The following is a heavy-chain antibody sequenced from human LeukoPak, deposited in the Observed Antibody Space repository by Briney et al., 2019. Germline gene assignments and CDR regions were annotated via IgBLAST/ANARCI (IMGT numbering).Heavy chain of an antibody. CDR1: GGSINSGTYY. CDR3: ARFRYYYDSSGFLGNWFDP. CDR2: IYPSGTT. J-gene: IGHJ5*02. Sequence: SETLSLTCTVSGGSINSGTYYWSWIRQPAGKGLEWIGRIYPSGTTNYNPSLKSRVTISVDTSKNQFSLKLSSVTAADTAVYYCARFRYYYDSSGFLGNWFDPWGQGTLVTVSS. D-gene: IGHD3-22*01. V-gene: IGHV4-61*02.